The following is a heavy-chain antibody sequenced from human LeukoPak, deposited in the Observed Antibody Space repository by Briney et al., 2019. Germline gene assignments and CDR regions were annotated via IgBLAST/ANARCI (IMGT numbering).Heavy chain of an antibody. CDR3: ARMKEDALEPLLYYFDY. CDR2: ISPLNGHT. CDR1: GYTFTRYG. Sequence: GASVKVSCKTSGYTFTRYGITWVRRAPGQGLEWMGWISPLNGHTAYAQKLQGRVTVTTDTSTNTAYMELRSLRSDDTAVYYCARMKEDALEPLLYYFDYWGQGTLVTVSS. J-gene: IGHJ4*02. V-gene: IGHV1-18*01. D-gene: IGHD1-1*01.